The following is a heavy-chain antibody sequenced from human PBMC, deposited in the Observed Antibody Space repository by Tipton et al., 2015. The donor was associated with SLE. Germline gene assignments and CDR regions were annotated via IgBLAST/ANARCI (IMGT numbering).Heavy chain of an antibody. CDR3: ARFEGGYSGYFFDY. V-gene: IGHV4-59*01. Sequence: TLSLTCTVSGGSISSYYWSWIRQPPGKGLEWIGSIYYSGSTYYHPSLKSRVTTSMNTSKNQFSLKLSSVTAADTAVYFCARFEGGYSGYFFDYWGQGTLVTVSS. J-gene: IGHJ4*02. CDR2: IYYSGST. CDR1: GGSISSYY. D-gene: IGHD5-12*01.